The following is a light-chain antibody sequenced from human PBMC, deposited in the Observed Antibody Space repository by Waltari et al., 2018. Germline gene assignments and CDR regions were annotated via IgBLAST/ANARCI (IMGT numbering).Light chain of an antibody. V-gene: IGKV4-1*01. CDR2: GAS. J-gene: IGKJ4*01. CDR1: PSVLYSSNNKNY. Sequence: DTVITQTPHSPAVSLGETATTTCTSRPSVLYSSNNKNYLAWEQPKPGQPPKLPIYGASTRKSGVLDRFSGRGSGTDVNLTISCLQAEDVAVYYCQQYYSIPRTFGGGTKVEMK. CDR3: QQYYSIPRT.